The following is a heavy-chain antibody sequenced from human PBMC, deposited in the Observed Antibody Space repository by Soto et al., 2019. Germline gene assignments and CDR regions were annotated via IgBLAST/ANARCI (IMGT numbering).Heavy chain of an antibody. CDR2: IIPIFGTA. V-gene: IGHV1-69*13. CDR1: GRTFSSYA. J-gene: IGHJ3*02. D-gene: IGHD3-3*02. Sequence: GASVKVSCKASGRTFSSYASSWVRQAPGQGLEWMGGIIPIFGTANYAQKFQGRVTITADESTSTAYMELSSLRSEDTDVYYCASEPPLARTYAFDIWGQGTMVTVSS. CDR3: ASEPPLARTYAFDI.